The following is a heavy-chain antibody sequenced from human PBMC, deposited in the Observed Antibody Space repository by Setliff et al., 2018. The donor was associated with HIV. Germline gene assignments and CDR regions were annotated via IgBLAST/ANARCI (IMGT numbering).Heavy chain of an antibody. D-gene: IGHD3-10*01. Sequence: ASVKVSCKASGYTFTIYYMHWVRQAPGQGLEWMGIINPSGGSTSYAQKFQGRLTITADEPTNTIYMELSGLRSEDTAVYYCAGPRGDEAFDIWGQGTMVTVSS. CDR2: INPSGGST. J-gene: IGHJ3*02. CDR1: GYTFTIYY. V-gene: IGHV1-46*01. CDR3: AGPRGDEAFDI.